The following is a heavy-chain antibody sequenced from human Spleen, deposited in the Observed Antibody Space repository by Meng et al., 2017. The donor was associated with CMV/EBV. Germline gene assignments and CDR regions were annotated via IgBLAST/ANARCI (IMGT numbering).Heavy chain of an antibody. V-gene: IGHV4-4*02. Sequence: SGGSISSLNWWSWVRQTPGKGLEWIGEIHQSGSTNYNPSLKSRVTISVDKSKNQFSLNLSSVTAADTAVYYCARRDYYDSTGYIDYWGQGTLVTVSS. CDR2: IHQSGST. J-gene: IGHJ4*02. CDR3: ARRDYYDSTGYIDY. CDR1: GGSISSLNW. D-gene: IGHD3-22*01.